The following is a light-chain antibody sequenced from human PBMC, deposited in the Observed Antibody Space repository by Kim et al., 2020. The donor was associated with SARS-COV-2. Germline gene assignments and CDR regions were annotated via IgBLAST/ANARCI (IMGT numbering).Light chain of an antibody. V-gene: IGKV1-27*01. J-gene: IGKJ4*01. Sequence: DIQMTQSPSSLSASVGDRVTITCRASRGIGNNLAWYQQKPGEVPNLLIHAASTLVSGVPSRFSGSGSGTDFTLTISTLQTEDVAIYYCQKYDNTPLTFGGGTKLEI. CDR2: AAS. CDR3: QKYDNTPLT. CDR1: RGIGNN.